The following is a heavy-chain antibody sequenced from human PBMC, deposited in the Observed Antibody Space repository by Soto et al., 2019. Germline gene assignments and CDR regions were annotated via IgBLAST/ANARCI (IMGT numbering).Heavy chain of an antibody. J-gene: IGHJ1*01. CDR3: ARGRSLFRAGDNSVDLLAF. D-gene: IGHD2-21*01. V-gene: IGHV1-3*01. CDR1: GYTLRSYG. CDR2: INGGNGDT. Sequence: ASVNVSCKASGYTLRSYGIHWVRQAPGQRLEWMGWINGGNGDTMYAQKFQDRVTMTRGTSANTAYMEVSSLASKDTAVYYCARGRSLFRAGDNSVDLLAFCGQGSLVT.